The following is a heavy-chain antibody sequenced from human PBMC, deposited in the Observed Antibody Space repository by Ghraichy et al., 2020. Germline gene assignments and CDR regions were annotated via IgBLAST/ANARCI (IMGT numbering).Heavy chain of an antibody. CDR1: GFTFSSYE. D-gene: IGHD3-10*01. J-gene: IGHJ4*02. V-gene: IGHV3-48*03. CDR2: ISSSGSTI. Sequence: GSLRLSCAASGFTFSSYEMNWVRQAPGKGLEWVSYISSSGSTIYYADSVKGRFTISRDNAKNSLYLQMNSLRAEDTAVYYCARDRVTMVRGVIIHFDYWGQGTLVTVSS. CDR3: ARDRVTMVRGVIIHFDY.